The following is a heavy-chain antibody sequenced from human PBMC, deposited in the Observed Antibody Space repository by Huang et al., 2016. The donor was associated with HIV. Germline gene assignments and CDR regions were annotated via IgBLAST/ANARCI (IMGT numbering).Heavy chain of an antibody. CDR3: TREYTVAGAFDI. J-gene: IGHJ3*02. CDR2: ISNDGTTT. CDR1: GFSFSNYA. V-gene: IGHV3-30-3*01. D-gene: IGHD5-12*01. Sequence: QGQLVESGGGVVRPGRSLRLSCAASGFSFSNYAIHWVRQAPGKMLEWVTFISNDGTTTYYANTVKGRLTISRDNFKNPLYLQMNRLRGDDTAVYYCTREYTVAGAFDIWGQGTMITVSS.